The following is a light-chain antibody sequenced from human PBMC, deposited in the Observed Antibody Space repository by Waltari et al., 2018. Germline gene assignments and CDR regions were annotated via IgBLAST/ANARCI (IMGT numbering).Light chain of an antibody. V-gene: IGKV2-28*01. CDR1: QSLLHSNGYMY. J-gene: IGKJ2*01. CDR2: LGS. Sequence: DIVMTQSPLSPPVTPGVPASISCRSSQSLLHSNGYMYLDWYLQRPGQSPQLLIYLGSNRASGVPDRFSGSVSGTDFTLEISRVEAEDVGVYFCMQALQTPYTFGQGTKLEIK. CDR3: MQALQTPYT.